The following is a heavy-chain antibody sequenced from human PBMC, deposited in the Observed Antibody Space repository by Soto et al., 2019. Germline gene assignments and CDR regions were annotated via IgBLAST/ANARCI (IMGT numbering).Heavy chain of an antibody. Sequence: QVQLVQSGAEVKKPGASVKVSCKASGYTFTSYGISWVGQAPGPGLEWMGCIRANNGNTNYAQKLQGRGTMTTDTATSTDYRELRSLRSEDTAVYYCARDAPAPREWGHGTLVTVSS. CDR2: IRANNGNT. J-gene: IGHJ4*01. CDR3: ARDAPAPRE. V-gene: IGHV1-18*01. CDR1: GYTFTSYG.